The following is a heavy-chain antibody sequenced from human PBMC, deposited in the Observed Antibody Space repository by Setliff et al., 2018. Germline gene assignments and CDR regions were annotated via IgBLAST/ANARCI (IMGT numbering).Heavy chain of an antibody. CDR1: GFTVSSNY. J-gene: IGHJ6*01. D-gene: IGHD3-22*01. V-gene: IGHV3-66*01. Sequence: PGGSLRLSCAASGFTVSSNYMSWVRQAPGKGLEWVSVIYSGGSTYYADSVKGRFTISRDNSKNTLYLQMNSLRAEDTAVYYCASTAHYDSRGYPRNVYYYGMD. CDR2: IYSGGST. CDR3: ASTAHYDSRGYPRNVYYYGMD.